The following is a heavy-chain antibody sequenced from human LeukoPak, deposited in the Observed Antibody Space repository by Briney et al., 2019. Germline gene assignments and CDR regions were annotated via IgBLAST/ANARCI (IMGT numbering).Heavy chain of an antibody. V-gene: IGHV3-64*01. CDR2: ISNNGGST. D-gene: IGHD1-26*01. J-gene: IGHJ4*02. Sequence: PGGSLRLSCAASGFTFSSYAMHWVRQAPGKGLEYVSTISNNGGSTYYANSVKGRITISRDNSKNTLYLQMGSLRDEDMAVYYCARGHVSGSFLDYWGQGTLVTVSS. CDR3: ARGHVSGSFLDY. CDR1: GFTFSSYA.